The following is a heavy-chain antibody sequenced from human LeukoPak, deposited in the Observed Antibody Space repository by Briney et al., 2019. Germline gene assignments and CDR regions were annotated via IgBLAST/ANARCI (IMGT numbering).Heavy chain of an antibody. V-gene: IGHV1-2*06. J-gene: IGHJ4*02. D-gene: IGHD6-19*01. CDR3: ARGSSYSSGWIDY. Sequence: ASVKVSCKVSGYTFTGYYMHWVRQAPGQGLEWMGRINPNSGGTNYAQKFQGRVTMTRDTSISTAYMELSRLRSDDTAVYYCARGSSYSSGWIDYWGQGTLVTVSS. CDR2: INPNSGGT. CDR1: GYTFTGYY.